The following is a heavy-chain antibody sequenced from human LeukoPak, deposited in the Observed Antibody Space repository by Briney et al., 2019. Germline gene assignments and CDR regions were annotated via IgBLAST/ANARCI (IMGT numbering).Heavy chain of an antibody. CDR2: IYYSGST. J-gene: IGHJ3*02. V-gene: IGHV4-59*01. D-gene: IGHD3-22*01. CDR1: VGPISIYY. Sequence: SETLSLTCTVSVGPISIYYWICIRQPPGKGLEWIGYIYYSGSTNYNPSLKSRVTISVDTSKNQFSLKLSPVTAADTAVYYCARALTYYYDSSGDAFDIWGQGTMVTVSS. CDR3: ARALTYYYDSSGDAFDI.